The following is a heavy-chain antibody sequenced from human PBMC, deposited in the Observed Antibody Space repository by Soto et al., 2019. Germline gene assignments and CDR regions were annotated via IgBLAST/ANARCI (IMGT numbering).Heavy chain of an antibody. Sequence: ASVKVSCKASGYTFTGYYMHWVRQAPGQGLEWMGWINPNSGGTNYAQKFQGWVTMTRDTSISTAYMEPSRLRSDDTAVYYCARGPPISAAYYGMDVWGQGTTVTVSS. CDR2: INPNSGGT. D-gene: IGHD6-25*01. V-gene: IGHV1-2*04. J-gene: IGHJ6*02. CDR3: ARGPPISAAYYGMDV. CDR1: GYTFTGYY.